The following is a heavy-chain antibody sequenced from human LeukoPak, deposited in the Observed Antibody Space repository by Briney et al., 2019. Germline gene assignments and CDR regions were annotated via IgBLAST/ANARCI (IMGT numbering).Heavy chain of an antibody. V-gene: IGHV3-48*03. CDR3: AREGRDIVVVPYYYGMDV. D-gene: IGHD2-2*01. Sequence: GGSLRLSCAASGFTVSSNYMNWVRQAPGKGLEWVSYISSSGSTIYYADSVTGRFTISRDNAKNSLYLQMNSLRAEDTAVYYCAREGRDIVVVPYYYGMDVWGKGTTVTVSS. CDR2: ISSSGSTI. J-gene: IGHJ6*04. CDR1: GFTVSSNY.